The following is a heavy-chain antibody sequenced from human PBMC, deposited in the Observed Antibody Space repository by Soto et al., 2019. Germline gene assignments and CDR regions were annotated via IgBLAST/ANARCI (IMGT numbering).Heavy chain of an antibody. CDR3: ARGLRGTVTTVRNYYYYMDV. J-gene: IGHJ6*03. D-gene: IGHD4-17*01. Sequence: ASVKVSCKASGYTFTTYGISWVRQAPGQGLEWMGWIRAQNGNTNYAQKFQDRVTMTTNTSTSTAFMELRSLRSEDTAVYYCARGLRGTVTTVRNYYYYMDVWGKGTTVTVSS. CDR2: IRAQNGNT. CDR1: GYTFTTYG. V-gene: IGHV1-18*01.